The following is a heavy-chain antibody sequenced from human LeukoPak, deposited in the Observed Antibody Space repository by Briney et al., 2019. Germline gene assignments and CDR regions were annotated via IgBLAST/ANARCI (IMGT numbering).Heavy chain of an antibody. CDR2: ITSSGSTI. CDR3: ARTPDSYDSSGYYWFDY. CDR1: GFTFSRYE. J-gene: IGHJ4*02. Sequence: PGGSLRLSCAASGFTFSRYEMNWVRQAPGKGLEWVSYITSSGSTIYYADSVKGRFTISRDNAQNSLYLQMNSLRAEDTAVYYCARTPDSYDSSGYYWFDYWGQGTLVTVSS. D-gene: IGHD3-22*01. V-gene: IGHV3-48*03.